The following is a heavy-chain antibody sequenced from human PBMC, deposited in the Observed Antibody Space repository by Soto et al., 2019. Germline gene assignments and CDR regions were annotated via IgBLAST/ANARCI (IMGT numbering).Heavy chain of an antibody. V-gene: IGHV1-2*04. CDR3: ARDGGGYCSGGSCYSVENFFNY. Sequence: ASVKVSCKASGYTFTGYYMHWVRQAPGQGLEWMGWINPNSGGTNYAQKFQGWVTMTRDTSISTAYMELSRLRSDDTAVYYCARDGGGYCSGGSCYSVENFFNYWGQGTLVTVSS. D-gene: IGHD2-15*01. CDR1: GYTFTGYY. J-gene: IGHJ4*02. CDR2: INPNSGGT.